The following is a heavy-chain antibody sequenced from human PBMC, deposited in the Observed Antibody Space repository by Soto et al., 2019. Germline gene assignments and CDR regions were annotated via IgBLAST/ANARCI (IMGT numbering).Heavy chain of an antibody. CDR2: INPSGGST. V-gene: IGHV1-46*01. Sequence: ASVKVSCKASGYTFTSYYMHWVRQAPGQGLEWMGIINPSGGSTSYAQKFQGRVTMTRDTSTSTVYMELSSLRSEDTAVYYCARPPVDTGSPHYYGMDVWGQGTTVTGSS. D-gene: IGHD5-18*01. CDR3: ARPPVDTGSPHYYGMDV. CDR1: GYTFTSYY. J-gene: IGHJ6*02.